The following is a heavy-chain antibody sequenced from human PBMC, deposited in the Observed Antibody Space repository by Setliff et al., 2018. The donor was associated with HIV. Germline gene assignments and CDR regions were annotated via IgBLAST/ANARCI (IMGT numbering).Heavy chain of an antibody. D-gene: IGHD3-22*01. J-gene: IGHJ3*02. CDR3: ARGDFYDSSGYFTDAFDI. CDR1: GFTFSSYW. CDR2: IKQEGSEK. Sequence: GGSLRLSCAASGFTFSSYWMSWVRQAPGKGLEWVANIKQEGSEKYYVDSVKGRFTISRDNAKNSLYLQMNSLRAEDTAVYYCARGDFYDSSGYFTDAFDIWGQGTMVTVSS. V-gene: IGHV3-7*03.